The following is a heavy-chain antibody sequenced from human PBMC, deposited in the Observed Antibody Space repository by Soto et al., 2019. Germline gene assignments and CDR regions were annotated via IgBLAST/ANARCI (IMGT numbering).Heavy chain of an antibody. D-gene: IGHD6-6*01. CDR3: ARAGSSAGHYYDGMDD. Sequence: GGSLRLSCAASGFTFSDYYMSWIRQAPGKGLECVSYISSSGSTIYYADSVKGRFTISRDNAKNSLYLQMNSLRAEDTAVYYCARAGSSAGHYYDGMDDWGQGTTVTVSS. V-gene: IGHV3-11*01. J-gene: IGHJ6*02. CDR2: ISSSGSTI. CDR1: GFTFSDYY.